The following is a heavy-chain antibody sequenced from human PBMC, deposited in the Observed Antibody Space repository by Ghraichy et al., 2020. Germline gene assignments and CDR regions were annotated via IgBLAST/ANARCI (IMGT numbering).Heavy chain of an antibody. CDR3: VRGSSGYYRY. Sequence: SETLSLTCTVSGGSISSSSYYWGWIRQPPGKGLEWIGSIYYSGSTYYNPSLKSRVTISVDTSKNQFSLKLSSVTAADTAVYYCVRGSSGYYRYWGQGTLVTVSS. D-gene: IGHD3-22*01. J-gene: IGHJ4*02. V-gene: IGHV4-39*01. CDR2: IYYSGST. CDR1: GGSISSSSYY.